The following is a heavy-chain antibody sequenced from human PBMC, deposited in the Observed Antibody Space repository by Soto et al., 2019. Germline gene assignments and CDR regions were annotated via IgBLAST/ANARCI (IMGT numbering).Heavy chain of an antibody. J-gene: IGHJ6*03. Sequence: QVQLQQWGAGLLKPSETLSLTCAVHGGSFTGYYWSWIRQPPGKGREWIGEVNHSGSTKYNPSLEGRVTIAVDTSKNQFSLRLTSVAVADTSVYYCARGESVVVPATPPRYYSYYMDVGGVGTTVAVSS. V-gene: IGHV4-34*01. CDR1: GGSFTGYY. D-gene: IGHD2-2*01. CDR3: ARGESVVVPATPPRYYSYYMDV. CDR2: VNHSGST.